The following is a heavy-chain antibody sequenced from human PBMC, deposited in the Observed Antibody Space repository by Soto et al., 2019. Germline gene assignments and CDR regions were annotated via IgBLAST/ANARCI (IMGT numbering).Heavy chain of an antibody. J-gene: IGHJ5*02. Sequence: QVQLVQSGAEVKKPGSSVKVSCKASGGTFSNYAITWVRQAPGQGLEWLGRIIPIFGSANYAQKFQGRVTITADESTTTAYMELSSLRSAATAVYYCAKYGGTDCYFGTCFDPWGQGTLVTVSS. CDR3: AKYGGTDCYFGTCFDP. CDR2: IIPIFGSA. D-gene: IGHD2-21*01. CDR1: GGTFSNYA. V-gene: IGHV1-69*15.